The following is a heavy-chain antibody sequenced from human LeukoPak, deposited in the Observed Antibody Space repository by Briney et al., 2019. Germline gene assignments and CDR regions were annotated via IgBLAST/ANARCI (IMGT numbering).Heavy chain of an antibody. CDR2: ISGSGDST. CDR3: AKDGRYCSSTSCSRSATVTFDY. J-gene: IGHJ4*02. D-gene: IGHD2-2*01. V-gene: IGHV3-23*01. CDR1: GFTFSSFA. Sequence: GGSLRLSCAASGFTFSSFAMSWVRQAPGKGVEWVSAISGSGDSTYYADSEKGRFTISRNTSKNTMYLQLNSLRAEDTAVYYCAKDGRYCSSTSCSRSATVTFDYWGQGTLATVSS.